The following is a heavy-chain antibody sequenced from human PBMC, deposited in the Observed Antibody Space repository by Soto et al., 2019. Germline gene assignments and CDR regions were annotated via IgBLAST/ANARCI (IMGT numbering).Heavy chain of an antibody. Sequence: SETLCLTCTVSAGSISRSDFCWGWIRQPPGKGLEWIGSIYYSGGTYYNPSLKSRVIISVHTSKYQFSLRLSSMTAADTAGYYCARQIGRGSWSLDHWGQGTLVTVAS. CDR2: IYYSGGT. CDR1: AGSISRSDFC. CDR3: ARQIGRGSWSLDH. V-gene: IGHV4-39*01. J-gene: IGHJ4*02. D-gene: IGHD6-13*01.